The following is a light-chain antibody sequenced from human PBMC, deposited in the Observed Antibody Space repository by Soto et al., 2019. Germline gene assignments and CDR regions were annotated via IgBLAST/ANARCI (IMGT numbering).Light chain of an antibody. CDR2: EVY. V-gene: IGLV2-23*02. CDR3: CSYAEGGTFV. CDR1: NNDIGTYNR. J-gene: IGLJ1*01. Sequence: QSALTQPASVSGSPGQSITISCTGTNNDIGTYNRVSWYQEHPDKAPKLMISEVYERPSGVSDRFSGSKSGNTASLTISGLQADDDADYYCCSYAEGGTFVFGTGIKLTV.